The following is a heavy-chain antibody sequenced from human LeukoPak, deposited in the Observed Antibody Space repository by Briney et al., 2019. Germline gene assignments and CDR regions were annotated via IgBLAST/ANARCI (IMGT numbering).Heavy chain of an antibody. J-gene: IGHJ4*02. CDR2: IYHSGST. V-gene: IGHV4-38-2*02. D-gene: IGHD7-27*01. CDR1: GYSISSGYY. CDR3: ARDRSGDLEFDY. Sequence: SETLSLTCTVSGYSISSGYYWGWIRQPPGKGLEWIGSIYHSGSTYYNPSLKSRVTISVDTSKNQFSLKLSSVTTADTAVYYCARDRSGDLEFDYWGQGTLVTVSS.